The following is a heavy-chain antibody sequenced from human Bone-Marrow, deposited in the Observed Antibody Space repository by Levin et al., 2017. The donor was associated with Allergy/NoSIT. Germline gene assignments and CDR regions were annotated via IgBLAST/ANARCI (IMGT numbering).Heavy chain of an antibody. J-gene: IGHJ3*02. CDR2: VYWDGET. CDR1: GISLTTSGVG. CDR3: AHSATGTMYDAFDI. D-gene: IGHD1-1*01. V-gene: IGHV2-5*02. Sequence: VSGPTLVKRTQTLTLTCTLSGISLTTSGVGVGWIRQPPGKALEWLGVVYWDGETRYSPSLKNRLTITEDPSKTQVVLTMTNMDPVDTATYYCAHSATGTMYDAFDIWGQGAMVTVSS.